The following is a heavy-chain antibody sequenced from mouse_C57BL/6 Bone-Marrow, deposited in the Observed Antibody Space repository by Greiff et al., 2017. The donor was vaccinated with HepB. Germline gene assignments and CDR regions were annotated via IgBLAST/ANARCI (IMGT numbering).Heavy chain of an antibody. Sequence: EVNVVESGGGLVKPGGSLKLSCAASGFTFSSYAMSWVRQTPEKRLEWVATTSDGGSYTYYPDNVKGRFTISRDNAKNNLYLQMSHLKSEDTAMYYCARGGNFSWFAYWGQGTLVTVSA. CDR2: TSDGGSYT. V-gene: IGHV5-4*03. D-gene: IGHD2-1*01. CDR1: GFTFSSYA. J-gene: IGHJ3*01. CDR3: ARGGNFSWFAY.